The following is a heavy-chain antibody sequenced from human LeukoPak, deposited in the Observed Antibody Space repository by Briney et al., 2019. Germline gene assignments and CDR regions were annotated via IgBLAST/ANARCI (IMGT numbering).Heavy chain of an antibody. CDR1: GFTFSNYV. V-gene: IGHV3-30*04. CDR3: AKDGDRPGLRLGESHYFDY. Sequence: SGGSLILSCAASGFTFSNYVMYWVRQAPGKGLEWVAVISSDGSDKYYADSVKGRFTISRDNSKNTLYLQMNSLRAEGTAVYYCAKDGDRPGLRLGESHYFDYWGQGTLVTVSS. CDR2: ISSDGSDK. J-gene: IGHJ4*02. D-gene: IGHD3-16*01.